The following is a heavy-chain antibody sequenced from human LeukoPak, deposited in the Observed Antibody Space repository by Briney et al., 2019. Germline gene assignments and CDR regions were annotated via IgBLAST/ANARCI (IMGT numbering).Heavy chain of an antibody. J-gene: IGHJ4*02. CDR2: IYYRGST. D-gene: IGHD6-13*01. Sequence: SETLSLTCTVSGGSISTYYWSWIRQPPGKGLEWIAYIYYRGSTNYNPSLESRVTISVDKSKNQFSLKLSSVTAADTAVYYCARAAASQQLDYWGQGTLVTVSS. CDR1: GGSISTYY. CDR3: ARAAASQQLDY. V-gene: IGHV4-59*12.